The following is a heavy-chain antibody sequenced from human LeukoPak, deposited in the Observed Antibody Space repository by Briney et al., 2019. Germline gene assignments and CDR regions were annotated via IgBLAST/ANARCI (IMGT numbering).Heavy chain of an antibody. D-gene: IGHD1-26*01. CDR3: ARDPGEADFDY. Sequence: GGSLRLSCAASGFTFSSYSMNWVRQAPGKGLEWVSSISSSSSYIYYADSVTGRFTISRDNAKNTLYLQINTLRAEDTAVYYCARDPGEADFDYWGQGTLVTVSS. CDR2: ISSSSSYI. V-gene: IGHV3-21*01. CDR1: GFTFSSYS. J-gene: IGHJ4*02.